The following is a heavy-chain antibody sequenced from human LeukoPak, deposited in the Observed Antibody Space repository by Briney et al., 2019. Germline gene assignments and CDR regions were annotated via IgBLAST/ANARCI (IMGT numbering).Heavy chain of an antibody. D-gene: IGHD2-2*01. CDR1: GGSISSGGYY. V-gene: IGHV4-31*03. CDR3: ARLIVVVPAATFWFDP. J-gene: IGHJ5*02. Sequence: SETLSLTCTVSGGSISSGGYYWNWIRQHPGKGLEWIGYIYYSGSTYYNPSLKSRVTISVDTSKNQFSLKLSSVTAADTAVYYCARLIVVVPAATFWFDPWGQGTLVTVSS. CDR2: IYYSGST.